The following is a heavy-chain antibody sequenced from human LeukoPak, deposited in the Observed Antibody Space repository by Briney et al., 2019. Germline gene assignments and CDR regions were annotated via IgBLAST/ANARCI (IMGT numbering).Heavy chain of an antibody. CDR1: GYTFTSYG. Sequence: ASVKVSCKASGYTFTSYGISWVRQAPGQGLEWMGWISAYSGNTNYAQKLQGRVTMTTDTSTSTAYMELRSLRSDDTAVYYCARDLRRYCSGGSCLTEGYFDYWGQGTLVTVSS. V-gene: IGHV1-18*01. CDR2: ISAYSGNT. CDR3: ARDLRRYCSGGSCLTEGYFDY. J-gene: IGHJ4*02. D-gene: IGHD2-15*01.